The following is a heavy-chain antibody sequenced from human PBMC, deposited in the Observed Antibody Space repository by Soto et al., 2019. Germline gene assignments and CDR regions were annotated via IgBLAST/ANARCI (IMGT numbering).Heavy chain of an antibody. V-gene: IGHV3-66*01. CDR3: ARDRTYVWRYGMDV. CDR1: GFTVSSNY. D-gene: IGHD3-16*01. Sequence: EVQLVESGGGLVQPGGSLRLSCAASGFTVSSNYMSWVRQAPGKGLEWVSVIYSGGSTYYADSVKGRFTISRDNSKNTLYLQMNSLSAEDTAVYYCARDRTYVWRYGMDVWGQGTTVTVSS. CDR2: IYSGGST. J-gene: IGHJ6*02.